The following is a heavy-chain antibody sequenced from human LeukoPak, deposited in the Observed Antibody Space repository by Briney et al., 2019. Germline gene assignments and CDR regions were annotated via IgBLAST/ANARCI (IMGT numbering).Heavy chain of an antibody. CDR2: ITWNSGSV. V-gene: IGHV3-9*01. Sequence: GGSLRLSCAASGFSFDDYAMHWVRQTPGKGLQWVSGITWNSGSVSCAESVKGRFTISRDNAKNSLFLEMKSLRVEDTALYYCTKGPKFVGATFDFWGQGALVTVSS. D-gene: IGHD3-16*01. J-gene: IGHJ4*02. CDR3: TKGPKFVGATFDF. CDR1: GFSFDDYA.